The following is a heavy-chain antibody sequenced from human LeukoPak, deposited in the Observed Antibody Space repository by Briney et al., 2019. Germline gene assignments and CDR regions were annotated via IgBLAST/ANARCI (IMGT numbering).Heavy chain of an antibody. V-gene: IGHV3-48*01. CDR1: GFTFSSYS. J-gene: IGHJ4*02. Sequence: GGSLRLSCAASGFTFSSYSMNWVRQAPGKELEWVSYITSSSSTIQYADSAKGRFTVSRDNAKNSLYLQMNSLRAEDTAVYYCARGTAHYVNAYWGQGALVTVSS. CDR3: ARGTAHYVNAY. D-gene: IGHD4-17*01. CDR2: ITSSSSTI.